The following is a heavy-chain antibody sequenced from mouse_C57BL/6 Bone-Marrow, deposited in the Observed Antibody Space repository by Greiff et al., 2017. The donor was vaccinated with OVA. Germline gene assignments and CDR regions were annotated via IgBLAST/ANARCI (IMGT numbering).Heavy chain of an antibody. CDR1: GYTFTSYW. D-gene: IGHD1-1*01. CDR2: IHPNSGST. V-gene: IGHV1-64*01. J-gene: IGHJ4*01. CDR3: ARSPYYYGSSYIKMDY. Sequence: VQLQQPGAELVKPGASVKLSCKASGYTFTSYWMHWVKQRPGQGLEWIGMIHPNSGSTNYNEKFKSKATLTVDKSSSTAYMQLSSLTSEDSAVYYCARSPYYYGSSYIKMDYWGQGTSVTVSS.